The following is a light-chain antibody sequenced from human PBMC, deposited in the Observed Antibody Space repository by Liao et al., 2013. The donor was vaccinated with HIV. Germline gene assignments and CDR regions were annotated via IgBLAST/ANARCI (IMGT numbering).Light chain of an antibody. CDR3: QAWHSSTLCV. J-gene: IGLJ1*01. CDR1: KVGDRI. V-gene: IGLV3-1*01. CDR2: QNY. Sequence: SYELTQPPSVSVSPGQTASIPCSGDKVGDRIVSWYQVKPGQSPEVIIYQNYQRPSGTPERFSGSKSGNTAALTISGTQAMDEADYYCQAWHSSTLCVFGTGTTVTVL.